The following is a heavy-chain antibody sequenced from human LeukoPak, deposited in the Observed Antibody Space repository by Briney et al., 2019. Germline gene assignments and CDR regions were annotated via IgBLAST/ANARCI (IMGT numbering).Heavy chain of an antibody. V-gene: IGHV4-34*01. Sequence: SETLSLTCAVYGGSFSGYYWGWIRQYPGKGLEWIGNIYYSGSTYYNPSLKSRVTISVDTSKNQFSLKLSSVTAADTAVYYCARYAVEYSGTYFDSWGQGSLVTVSS. CDR3: ARYAVEYSGTYFDS. CDR1: GGSFSGYY. D-gene: IGHD1-26*01. J-gene: IGHJ4*02. CDR2: IYYSGST.